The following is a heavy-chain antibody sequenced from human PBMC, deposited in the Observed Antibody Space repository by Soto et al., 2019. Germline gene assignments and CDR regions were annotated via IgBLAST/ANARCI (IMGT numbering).Heavy chain of an antibody. Sequence: ASVKVSCKASGYTFTSYGISWVRQAPGQGLEWMGWISAYNGNTNYSQKLQGRVTMTTDTSTSTAYMELSSLRSEDTAIYYCARDGWFSALRILFCMDVWGQGTTVTVS. D-gene: IGHD3-3*01. CDR3: ARDGWFSALRILFCMDV. J-gene: IGHJ6*02. CDR1: GYTFTSYG. CDR2: ISAYNGNT. V-gene: IGHV1-18*01.